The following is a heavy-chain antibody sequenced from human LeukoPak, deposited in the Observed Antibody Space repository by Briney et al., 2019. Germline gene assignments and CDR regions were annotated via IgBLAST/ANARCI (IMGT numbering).Heavy chain of an antibody. D-gene: IGHD6-13*01. J-gene: IGHJ3*02. CDR2: IKQDGSEK. CDR1: GFTFSIYW. Sequence: GGSLRLSCAASGFTFSIYWMSWVRQAPGKGLEWVANIKQDGSEKYYVDSVKGRFTISRDNSKNTLYLQMNSLRAEDTAVYYCARAPTYSSSWYAFDIWGQGTMVTVSS. CDR3: ARAPTYSSSWYAFDI. V-gene: IGHV3-7*01.